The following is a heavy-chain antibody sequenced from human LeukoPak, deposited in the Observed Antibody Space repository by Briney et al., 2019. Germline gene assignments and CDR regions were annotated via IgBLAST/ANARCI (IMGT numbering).Heavy chain of an antibody. Sequence: GGSLRLSCAASGFTFSSYGMHWVRQAPGKGLEWVAVISYDGSNKYYADSVEGRFTISRDNSKNTLYLQMNSLRAEDTAVYYCAKESVVVDSYYFDYWGQGTLVTVSS. CDR3: AKESVVVDSYYFDY. J-gene: IGHJ4*02. CDR1: GFTFSSYG. CDR2: ISYDGSNK. D-gene: IGHD3-22*01. V-gene: IGHV3-30*18.